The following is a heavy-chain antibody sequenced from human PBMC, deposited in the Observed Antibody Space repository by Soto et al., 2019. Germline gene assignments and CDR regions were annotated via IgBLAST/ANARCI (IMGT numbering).Heavy chain of an antibody. D-gene: IGHD3-3*01. Sequence: QMRLQESGPGLVKPSQTLSLTCTVSGASINSRGSSWTWIRHVPGKGLEWLGYISYSGSTSYNPSLQSRISMSLDMSKSQFSLKMFSVTAADTAMYYCAKGAPWILVPWGQGNQVTVSS. CDR1: GASINSRGSS. J-gene: IGHJ5*02. CDR3: AKGAPWILVP. V-gene: IGHV4-31*03. CDR2: ISYSGST.